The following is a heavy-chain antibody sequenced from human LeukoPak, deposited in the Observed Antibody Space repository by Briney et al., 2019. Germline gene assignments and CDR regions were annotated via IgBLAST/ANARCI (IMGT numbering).Heavy chain of an antibody. CDR1: GGSIRGGIYY. V-gene: IGHV4-61*02. J-gene: IGHJ4*02. Sequence: SQTLSLTCTVSGGSIRGGIYYWSWIRQPAGKGLEWIGRIYTSGSTNYNPSLKSRVTISVDTSKNQFSLKLSSVTAADTAVYYCARQNYDFWSGYYFFDYWGQGTLVTVSS. CDR3: ARQNYDFWSGYYFFDY. CDR2: IYTSGST. D-gene: IGHD3-3*01.